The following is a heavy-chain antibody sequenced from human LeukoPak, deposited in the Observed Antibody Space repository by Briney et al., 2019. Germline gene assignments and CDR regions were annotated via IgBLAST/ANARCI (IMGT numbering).Heavy chain of an antibody. CDR1: GYTFTGYY. V-gene: IGHV1-18*04. CDR3: ARVAEAAAFDS. CDR2: ISAYNGNT. Sequence: ASVKVSCKASGYTFTGYYMHWVRQAPGQGLEWMGWISAYNGNTNYAQKLQGRVTMTTDTSTSTAYMELRSLRSDDTAVYYCARVAEAAAFDSWGQGTLVTVSS. D-gene: IGHD6-13*01. J-gene: IGHJ4*02.